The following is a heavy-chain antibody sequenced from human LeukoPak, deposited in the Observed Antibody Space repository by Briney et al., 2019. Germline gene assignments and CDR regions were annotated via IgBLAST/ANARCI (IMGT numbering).Heavy chain of an antibody. Sequence: GGSLRLLRAASGFIFRSYEMNWVRQAPGKGLEWVSSISSSGRTIYYADSVKGRFTISRDNAKNSLYLQMNSLRAEDTAVYYCAELGITMIGGVWGKGTTVTISS. D-gene: IGHD3-10*02. CDR3: AELGITMIGGV. J-gene: IGHJ6*04. V-gene: IGHV3-48*03. CDR2: ISSSGRTI. CDR1: GFIFRSYE.